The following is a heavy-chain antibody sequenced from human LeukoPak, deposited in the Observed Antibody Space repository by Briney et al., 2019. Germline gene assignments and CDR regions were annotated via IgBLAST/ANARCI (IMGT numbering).Heavy chain of an antibody. CDR3: ARNMLEPDRSFDY. CDR1: GFAFHDYT. Sequence: PGESLRLSCAASGFAFHDYTMHWVRQSPGKGLEWVSLITGDSGATFYADSVQGRFTVSRDNNKNSLYLQMHSLRSEDTALYYCARNMLEPDRSFDYWSQGTLVTVSS. D-gene: IGHD2-8*01. J-gene: IGHJ4*02. V-gene: IGHV3-43*01. CDR2: ITGDSGAT.